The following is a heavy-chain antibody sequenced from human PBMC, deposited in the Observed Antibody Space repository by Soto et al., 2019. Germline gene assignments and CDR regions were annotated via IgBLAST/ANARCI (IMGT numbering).Heavy chain of an antibody. Sequence: GASVKVSCKASGYTFTSYYIHWVRQAPGQGLEWMGGIIPNIGTANYAQKFQGRVTITADESTSTAYMELSSLRSEDTAVYYCARGFFDYDILTPVPYYYYGMDVWGQGTTVTVSS. CDR1: GYTFTSYY. CDR3: ARGFFDYDILTPVPYYYYGMDV. D-gene: IGHD3-9*01. J-gene: IGHJ6*02. CDR2: IIPNIGTA. V-gene: IGHV1-69*13.